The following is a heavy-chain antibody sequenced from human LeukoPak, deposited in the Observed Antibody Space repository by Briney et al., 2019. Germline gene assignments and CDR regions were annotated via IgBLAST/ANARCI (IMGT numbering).Heavy chain of an antibody. CDR1: GFTFSNYY. V-gene: IGHV3-7*01. CDR3: AKTGDTSGYRSIDY. D-gene: IGHD3-22*01. CDR2: LKKDETEK. Sequence: GGSLRLSCVASGFTFSNYYMSWVRQAPGKGLEWVANLKKDETEKHYVDSVKGRFTISRDNAKSSLFLQMTSLRAEDTAIYYCAKTGDTSGYRSIDYWGQGTLVTVSS. J-gene: IGHJ4*02.